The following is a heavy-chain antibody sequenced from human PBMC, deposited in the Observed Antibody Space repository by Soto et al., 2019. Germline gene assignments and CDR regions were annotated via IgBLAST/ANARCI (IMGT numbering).Heavy chain of an antibody. V-gene: IGHV1-3*01. CDR1: GYTFTRYT. D-gene: IGHD2-15*01. Sequence: ASVKVSCKASGYTFTRYTINWVRQAPGQRLEWMGWINPDNGNTKSAQKFQDRVIITRDTSASTAYMDLSSLRSEDTAVYYCARGIATGQLDPWGQGTLVTVSS. J-gene: IGHJ5*02. CDR2: INPDNGNT. CDR3: ARGIATGQLDP.